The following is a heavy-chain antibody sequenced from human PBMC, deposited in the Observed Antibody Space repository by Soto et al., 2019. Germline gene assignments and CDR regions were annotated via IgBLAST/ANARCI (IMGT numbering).Heavy chain of an antibody. D-gene: IGHD2-2*01. CDR1: GGTFSSYT. V-gene: IGHV1-69*08. CDR2: IIPILGIA. Sequence: QVQLVQSGAEVKKPGSSVKVSCKASGGTFSSYTISWVRQAPGPGLEWMGRIIPILGIATYAQKFQGRVTITADKSTSTAYMELSSLGSEDTAVYYCARDSQGYCSSTSCSDYWGQGTLVTVSS. J-gene: IGHJ4*02. CDR3: ARDSQGYCSSTSCSDY.